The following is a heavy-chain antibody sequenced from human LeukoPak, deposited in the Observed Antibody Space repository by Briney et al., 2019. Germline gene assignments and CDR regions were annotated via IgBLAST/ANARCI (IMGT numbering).Heavy chain of an antibody. CDR2: INHSGST. J-gene: IGHJ3*02. Sequence: GSLRLSCAASGLTFSNAWMSWIRQPPGKGLEWIGEINHSGSTNYNPSLKSRVTISVDPSKNQFSLKLSSVTAADTAVYYCARDSSGYYSREYAFDIWGQGTLVTVSS. D-gene: IGHD3-22*01. V-gene: IGHV4-4*02. CDR1: GLTFSNAW. CDR3: ARDSSGYYSREYAFDI.